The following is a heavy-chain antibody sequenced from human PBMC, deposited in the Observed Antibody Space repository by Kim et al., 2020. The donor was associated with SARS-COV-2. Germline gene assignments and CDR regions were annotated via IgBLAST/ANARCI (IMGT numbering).Heavy chain of an antibody. V-gene: IGHV4-31*02. J-gene: IGHJ5*02. CDR3: ARVVVGATGWFDP. Sequence: YDPPLKSRVTRSVDTSKNRFSLKLSSVTAADTAVYYCARVVVGATGWFDPWGQGTLVTVSS. D-gene: IGHD2-15*01.